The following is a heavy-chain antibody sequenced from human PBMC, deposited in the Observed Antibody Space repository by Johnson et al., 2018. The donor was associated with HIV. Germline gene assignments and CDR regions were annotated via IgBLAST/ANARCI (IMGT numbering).Heavy chain of an antibody. D-gene: IGHD6-13*01. J-gene: IGHJ3*02. CDR2: INSDGSST. CDR3: ASPLIAAGEGAFDI. Sequence: VQLVESGGGLVQPGGSLRLSCAASGFTFSSYWMHWVRQAPGKGLVWVSRINSDGSSTSYADSVKGRFTISRDNAKNTLYLQMNSLRAEDTAVYYCASPLIAAGEGAFDIWGQGTMVTVSS. CDR1: GFTFSSYW. V-gene: IGHV3-74*01.